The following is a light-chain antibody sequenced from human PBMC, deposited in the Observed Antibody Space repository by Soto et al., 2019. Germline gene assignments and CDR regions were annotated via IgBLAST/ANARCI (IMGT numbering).Light chain of an antibody. CDR3: QQYESFSPYT. CDR2: AAS. J-gene: IGKJ2*01. V-gene: IGKV1-5*01. Sequence: DIPMTQSPYTLSAFVGDRVTITCRASQSVSSSLAWYQQKPGKAPKLLIYAASTLESGVSSRFSGSGFGTEFTLTNSSLQPDDFATYYCQQYESFSPYTFGQGTNVEIK. CDR1: QSVSSS.